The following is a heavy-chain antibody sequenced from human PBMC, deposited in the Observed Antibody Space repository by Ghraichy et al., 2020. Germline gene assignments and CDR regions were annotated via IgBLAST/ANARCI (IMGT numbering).Heavy chain of an antibody. Sequence: SETLSLTCAVYGGSFSGYYWSWIRQPPGKGLEWIGEINHSGSTNYNPSLKSRVTISVDTSKNQFSLKLSSVTAADKAVYYCAWAVAGTSAFDIWGQGTMVTVSS. V-gene: IGHV4-34*01. CDR3: AWAVAGTSAFDI. CDR2: INHSGST. J-gene: IGHJ3*02. CDR1: GGSFSGYY. D-gene: IGHD6-19*01.